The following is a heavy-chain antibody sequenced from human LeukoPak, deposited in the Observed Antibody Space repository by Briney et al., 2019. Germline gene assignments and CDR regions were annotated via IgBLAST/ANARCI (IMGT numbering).Heavy chain of an antibody. V-gene: IGHV4-59*08. CDR1: GGSISGYY. CDR2: IYYGGST. Sequence: AETLSLTCTVSGGSISGYYWSWIRQPPGKGLEWIGYIYYGGSTNYNPSLKSRVTISADTSKNQFSLRLSSMTAADTAVYYCARLEELGSCSGGSCYDWFGSWGQGTLVTVFS. J-gene: IGHJ5*01. CDR3: ARLEELGSCSGGSCYDWFGS. D-gene: IGHD2-15*01.